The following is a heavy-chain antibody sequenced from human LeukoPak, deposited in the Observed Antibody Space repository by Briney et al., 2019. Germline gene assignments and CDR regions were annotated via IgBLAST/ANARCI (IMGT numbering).Heavy chain of an antibody. D-gene: IGHD6-13*01. CDR2: VYHSGST. Sequence: SETLSLTCTVSGGSISSGGYYWSWIRQPPGKGLGWIGYVYHSGSTYYNPSLKSRVTISVDRSKNQFSLKLSSVTAADTAVYYCASTYSSSWSAFDYWGQGTLVTVSS. V-gene: IGHV4-30-2*01. J-gene: IGHJ4*02. CDR1: GGSISSGGYY. CDR3: ASTYSSSWSAFDY.